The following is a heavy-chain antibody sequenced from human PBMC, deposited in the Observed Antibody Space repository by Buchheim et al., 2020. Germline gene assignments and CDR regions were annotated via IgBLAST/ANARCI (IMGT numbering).Heavy chain of an antibody. D-gene: IGHD6-19*01. J-gene: IGHJ4*02. CDR1: GFTFSRYA. CDR2: ISNSGNDT. CDR3: CEYSSAWQTRGDFDY. V-gene: IGHV3-23*01. Sequence: EVQLLESGGGLVQPGGSLRLSCAASGFTFSRYAMNWVRQAPGKGLEWVSLISNSGNDTHYADSVTGRFTISRDNAKNSLYLQTNSMRAEYTAGYYCCEYSSAWQTRGDFDYWGQGTL.